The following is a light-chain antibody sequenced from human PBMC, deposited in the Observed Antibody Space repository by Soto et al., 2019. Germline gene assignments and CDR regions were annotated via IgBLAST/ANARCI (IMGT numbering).Light chain of an antibody. CDR2: KAS. V-gene: IGKV1-5*03. CDR1: QSISSW. Sequence: DIHMAQSPPSLSASVGDRVTITCRASQSISSWLAWYQQKPGKAPKLLIYKASRLESGVPSRFSGSGYGTDFSLTISNLQPEDFATYYCQQLYSHPLTFGGGTKVDIK. CDR3: QQLYSHPLT. J-gene: IGKJ4*01.